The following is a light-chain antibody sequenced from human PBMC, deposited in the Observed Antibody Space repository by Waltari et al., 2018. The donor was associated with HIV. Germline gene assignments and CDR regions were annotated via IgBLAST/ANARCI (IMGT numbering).Light chain of an antibody. CDR1: SSDVGSYEL. Sequence: QSALTQPASVSGSPGQSITIFCTGPSSDVGSYELASWYQKHPDKAPKLMIYEVSTRPSGVSNRFSGSKSGNTASLTISGLQAEDEAYYYCCSYAGSSTYVFGGGTKVTVL. J-gene: IGLJ1*01. V-gene: IGLV2-23*02. CDR2: EVS. CDR3: CSYAGSSTYV.